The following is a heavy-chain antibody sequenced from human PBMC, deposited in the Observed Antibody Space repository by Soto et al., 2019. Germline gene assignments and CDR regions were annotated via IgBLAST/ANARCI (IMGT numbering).Heavy chain of an antibody. CDR2: IIPIFVTA. J-gene: IGHJ6*02. V-gene: IGHV1-69*01. CDR1: GGTFSSYA. D-gene: IGHD6-6*01. CDR3: ASRLAACQGSYYYRGMDV. Sequence: QVQLVQSGAEVKKPGSSVNVSCKASGGTFSSYAISWVRQAPGQGLDWMVGIIPIFVTANYAQKFQGRVRITADESTSTAYLELSSLRSEDTAVYCCASRLAACQGSYYYRGMDVWGQGPTVTVSS.